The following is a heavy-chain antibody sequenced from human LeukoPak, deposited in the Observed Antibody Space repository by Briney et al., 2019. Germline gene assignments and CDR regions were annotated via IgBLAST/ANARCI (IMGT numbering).Heavy chain of an antibody. Sequence: PAGSLRLSCAASGFAVSSNYMNWVRQAPGKGLEWVSVIYSGGSTYYADSVKGRFTISRDNSKNTLYLQMHSLRAEDTAMYFCARDAYRDYYDNSGYYYVGMDVWGQGTTVTVSS. V-gene: IGHV3-53*01. CDR2: IYSGGST. CDR1: GFAVSSNY. CDR3: ARDAYRDYYDNSGYYYVGMDV. D-gene: IGHD3-22*01. J-gene: IGHJ6*02.